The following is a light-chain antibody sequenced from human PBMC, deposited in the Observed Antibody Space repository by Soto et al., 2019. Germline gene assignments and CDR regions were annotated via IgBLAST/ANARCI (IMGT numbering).Light chain of an antibody. Sequence: ELVMRHPRAKLTASDGKSAIVSCSASQSVSSNLAWYQQKPGQAPRLLIYGASTRATGIPARFSGSGSGTYFTFTISSLQSEDIATYYCQQYDNHTSKAFGQGTRLEIK. V-gene: IGKV3-15*01. CDR3: QQYDNHTSKA. J-gene: IGKJ5*01. CDR1: QSVSSN. CDR2: GAS.